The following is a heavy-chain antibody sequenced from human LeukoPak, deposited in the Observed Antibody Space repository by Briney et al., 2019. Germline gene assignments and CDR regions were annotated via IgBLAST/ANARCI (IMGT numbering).Heavy chain of an antibody. Sequence: PGGSLRLSCAASGFAFSSYSMNWVRQAPGKGLEWVSYISSSSSTIYYANSVKGRFTISRDNAKNSLYLQMNSLRDEDTAVYYCARGRPHGNDYWGQGTLVTVSS. V-gene: IGHV3-48*02. D-gene: IGHD4-23*01. CDR3: ARGRPHGNDY. CDR2: ISSSSSTI. CDR1: GFAFSSYS. J-gene: IGHJ4*02.